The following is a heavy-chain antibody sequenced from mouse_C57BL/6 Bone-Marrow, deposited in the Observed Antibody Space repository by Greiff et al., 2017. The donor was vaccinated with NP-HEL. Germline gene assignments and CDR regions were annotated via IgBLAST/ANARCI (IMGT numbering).Heavy chain of an antibody. CDR1: GYTFTDYE. D-gene: IGHD2-3*01. CDR3: TRWGWLLRWFAY. Sequence: QVQLQQSGAELVRPGASVTLSCKASGYTFTDYEMHWVKQTPVHGLEWIGAIDPETGGTAYNQKFTGKAILTADKSSSTAYMELRSLTAEDSAVYYCTRWGWLLRWFAYWGQGTLVTVSA. V-gene: IGHV1-15*01. CDR2: IDPETGGT. J-gene: IGHJ3*01.